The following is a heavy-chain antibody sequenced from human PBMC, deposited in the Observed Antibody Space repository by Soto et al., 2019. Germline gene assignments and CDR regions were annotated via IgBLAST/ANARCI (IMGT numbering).Heavy chain of an antibody. CDR3: ARDLALAGNY. J-gene: IGHJ4*02. CDR2: SSSSSSYT. CDR1: GFTFSDYY. D-gene: IGHD6-19*01. V-gene: IGHV3-11*06. Sequence: GGSLRLSCAASGFTFSDYYMSWIRQAPGKGLEWVSYSSSSSSYTNYADSVKGRFTISRDNAKNSLYLQMNSLRAEDTAVYYCARDLALAGNYWGQGVLVTVSS.